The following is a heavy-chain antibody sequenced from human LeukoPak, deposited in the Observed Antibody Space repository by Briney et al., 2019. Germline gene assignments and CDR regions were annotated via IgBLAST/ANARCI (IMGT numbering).Heavy chain of an antibody. CDR2: IYHSGST. Sequence: SETLSLTCAVSGGSISSSNWWSWVRQPPGKGLEWIGEIYHSGSTNYNPSLKSRVTISVDKSKNQFSLKLSSVTAADTAVYYCARVVGQQLVLWYFDLWGRGTLVTVS. D-gene: IGHD6-13*01. J-gene: IGHJ2*01. V-gene: IGHV4-4*02. CDR1: GGSISSSNW. CDR3: ARVVGQQLVLWYFDL.